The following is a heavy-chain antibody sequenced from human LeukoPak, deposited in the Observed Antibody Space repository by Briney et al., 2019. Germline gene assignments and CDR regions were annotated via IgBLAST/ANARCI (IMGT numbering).Heavy chain of an antibody. CDR3: AREREYCSSTSCYVDY. J-gene: IGHJ4*02. CDR1: GFTFSSYA. D-gene: IGHD2-2*01. Sequence: GRSLRLSCAASGFTFSSYAMHWVRQAPGKGLEWVAVISYDGSNKYYADSVKGRFTISRDNSKNTLYLQMNSLRAEDTAVYYCAREREYCSSTSCYVDYWGQGTLVTVSS. CDR2: ISYDGSNK. V-gene: IGHV3-30-3*01.